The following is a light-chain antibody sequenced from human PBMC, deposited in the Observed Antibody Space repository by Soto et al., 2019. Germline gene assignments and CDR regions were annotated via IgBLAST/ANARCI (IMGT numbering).Light chain of an antibody. CDR1: QGISDY. J-gene: IGKJ1*01. Sequence: IRMTKSPSSFSASVGDTVTITCLASQGISDYLSWFQHKPGEAPKLXXYTASSLQGGVPLRFSGAGSRTDFSLTISGLKTEDSATYYCQQTYTFPWTFGQGTKVDIK. CDR2: TAS. CDR3: QQTYTFPWT. V-gene: IGKV1-39*01.